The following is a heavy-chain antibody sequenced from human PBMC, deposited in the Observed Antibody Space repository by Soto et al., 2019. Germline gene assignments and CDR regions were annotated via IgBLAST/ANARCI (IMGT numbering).Heavy chain of an antibody. CDR1: EFTFSSYP. D-gene: IGHD2-15*01. Sequence: QVQLVESGGGVVQPGRSLRLSCAASEFTFSSYPMHWVRQAPGKGLEWVAVISYDGDIKYYADSVRGRFTISRDNSKNTLYVQMISLRADDTAVYYCARGRGQCNGGTCDFDNWGQGTLVTVSS. V-gene: IGHV3-30-3*01. J-gene: IGHJ4*02. CDR3: ARGRGQCNGGTCDFDN. CDR2: ISYDGDIK.